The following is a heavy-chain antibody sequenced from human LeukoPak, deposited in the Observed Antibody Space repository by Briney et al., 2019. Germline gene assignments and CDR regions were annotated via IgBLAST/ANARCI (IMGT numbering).Heavy chain of an antibody. V-gene: IGHV3-23*01. CDR2: ITNSGGGT. CDR1: GFTFSNFV. CDR3: AKDFLGLVGFDY. J-gene: IGHJ4*02. Sequence: GGSLRLSCAASGFTFSNFVMSWVRQAPGKGLEWVSVITNSGGGTYYADSVKGRFTISRDNSKNTLYLQMNSLRAEDTAVYYCAKDFLGLVGFDYWGQGTLVTVSS. D-gene: IGHD2-8*02.